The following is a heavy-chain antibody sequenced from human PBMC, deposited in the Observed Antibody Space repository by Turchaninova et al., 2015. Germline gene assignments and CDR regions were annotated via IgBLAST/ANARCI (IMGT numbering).Heavy chain of an antibody. CDR2: INPNNGDT. D-gene: IGHD6-6*01. V-gene: IGHV1-2*06. Sequence: QVQLVQSGAGVKKPGASVKVSCKAYGDTFPGYYINWVRQAPGQGLEWMGRINPNNGDTNYAQKFQGRVTMTRDTSISTAYMELSRLRSDDTSVYYCARDDRDSSSSGHGLTFGGQGTLVTVSS. CDR3: ARDDRDSSSSGHGLTF. CDR1: GDTFPGYY. J-gene: IGHJ4*02.